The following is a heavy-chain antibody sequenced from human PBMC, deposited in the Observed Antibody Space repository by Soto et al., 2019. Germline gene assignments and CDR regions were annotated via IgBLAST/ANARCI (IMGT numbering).Heavy chain of an antibody. Sequence: PGGSLRLSCAASGFTFSSYAMSWVRQAPGKGLEWVSAISGSGGSTYYADSVKGRFTISRDNSKNTLYLQMNSLRAEDTAVYYCARDNVAVAGTLDYYYYYMDVWGKGTTVTVSS. CDR3: ARDNVAVAGTLDYYYYYMDV. CDR2: ISGSGGST. V-gene: IGHV3-23*01. D-gene: IGHD6-19*01. J-gene: IGHJ6*03. CDR1: GFTFSSYA.